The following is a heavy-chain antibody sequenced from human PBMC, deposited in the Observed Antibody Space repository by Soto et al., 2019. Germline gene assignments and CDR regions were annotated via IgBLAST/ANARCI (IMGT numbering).Heavy chain of an antibody. V-gene: IGHV4-61*01. CDR2: IYYSGST. CDR3: ARAIGNWNQPYYYGMDV. CDR1: GGSVSSGSYY. D-gene: IGHD1-1*01. Sequence: SETLSLTCTVSGGSVSSGSYYWSWIRQPPGKGLEWIGYIYYSGSTNYNPSLKSRVTISVDTSKNQFSLKLSSVTAADTAVYYCARAIGNWNQPYYYGMDVWGQGTTVTVSS. J-gene: IGHJ6*02.